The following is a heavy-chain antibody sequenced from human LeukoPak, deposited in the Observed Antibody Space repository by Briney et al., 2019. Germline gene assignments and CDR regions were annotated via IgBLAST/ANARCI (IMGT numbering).Heavy chain of an antibody. D-gene: IGHD5-18*01. CDR3: AKGRGDSYGYLDY. V-gene: IGHV3-23*01. Sequence: GGSLRLSCAASGFSLSSHVMTWVRQPPGKGLEWVAAVSDNGVYTSYADSVKGRFTISRDSSKNTLYLQMNSLRAEDTALYYCAKGRGDSYGYLDYWGQGTLVTVSS. J-gene: IGHJ4*02. CDR1: GFSLSSHV. CDR2: VSDNGVYT.